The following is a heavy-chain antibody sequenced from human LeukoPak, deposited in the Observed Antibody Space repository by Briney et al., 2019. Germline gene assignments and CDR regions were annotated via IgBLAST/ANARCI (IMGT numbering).Heavy chain of an antibody. Sequence: GGSLRLSCAASGFTFSDYYMTWVPQAPGKGLEWVAVISYDGSNKHYADSVKGRFTVSRDNSKNTLYLQMDSLRAEDTAVYYCANDRGYCSGGSCYYLDFWGQGTLVTVSS. V-gene: IGHV3-30*18. J-gene: IGHJ4*02. CDR3: ANDRGYCSGGSCYYLDF. CDR1: GFTFSDYY. D-gene: IGHD2-15*01. CDR2: ISYDGSNK.